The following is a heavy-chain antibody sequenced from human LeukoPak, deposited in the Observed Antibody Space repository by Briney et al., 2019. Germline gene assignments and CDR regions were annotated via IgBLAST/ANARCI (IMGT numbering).Heavy chain of an antibody. J-gene: IGHJ5*02. D-gene: IGHD2-2*01. CDR1: GGSVSSNNFY. CDR3: GGSSWHKKGWFDP. CDR2: IFYSGTT. V-gene: IGHV4-61*01. Sequence: SETLSLTCTVSGGSVSSNNFYWSWIRQPPGKRLEWIGNIFYSGTTNTNPSLKSRVTLSVDTSKNQFSLNLNAVAAADTAVYYWGGSSWHKKGWFDPWGQGTLVTVSS.